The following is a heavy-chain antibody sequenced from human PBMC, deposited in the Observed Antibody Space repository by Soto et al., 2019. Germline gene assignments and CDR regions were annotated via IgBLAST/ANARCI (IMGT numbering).Heavy chain of an antibody. J-gene: IGHJ3*02. Sequence: PSETLSLTCTVSGGSISSSSYYWGWIRQPPGKGLEWIGSVYYSGSTYYNPSLKSRVTISVDTSKNQFSLKLSSVTAADTAVYYCARGKGKVPYGYCTNGVCYRGPLGGAFDIWGQGTMVTVSS. CDR1: GGSISSSSYY. CDR2: VYYSGST. V-gene: IGHV4-39*07. D-gene: IGHD2-8*01. CDR3: ARGKGKVPYGYCTNGVCYRGPLGGAFDI.